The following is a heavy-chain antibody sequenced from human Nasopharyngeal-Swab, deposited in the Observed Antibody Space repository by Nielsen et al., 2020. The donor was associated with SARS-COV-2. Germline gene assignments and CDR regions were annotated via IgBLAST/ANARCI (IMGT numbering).Heavy chain of an antibody. J-gene: IGHJ5*02. Sequence: ASVKVSCKVSGYTLTELSMHWVRQAPGQGLEWMGIINPSGGSTSYAQKFQGRVTMTRDTSTSTVYMELSSLRSEDTAVYYCARDLGVVTFGGVIVIPGKFDPWGQGTLVTVSS. CDR2: INPSGGST. CDR1: GYTLTELS. CDR3: ARDLGVVTFGGVIVIPGKFDP. D-gene: IGHD3-16*02. V-gene: IGHV1-46*01.